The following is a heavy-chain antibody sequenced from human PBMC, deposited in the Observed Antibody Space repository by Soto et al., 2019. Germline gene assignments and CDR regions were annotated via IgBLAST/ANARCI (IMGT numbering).Heavy chain of an antibody. J-gene: IGHJ4*02. V-gene: IGHV4-30-4*01. CDR2: IYYSGST. Sequence: QVQLQESGPGLVKPSQTLSLTCTVSGGSIISGDYYWIWIRQPPGMGLVGIVYIYYSGSTYYNPSLKSPVTISVDTSKNQFSLKLSSVTAEDTAVYYCARAGVDNYYGSGRYYFDYWGQGTLVTVSS. CDR1: GGSIISGDYY. D-gene: IGHD3-10*01. CDR3: ARAGVDNYYGSGRYYFDY.